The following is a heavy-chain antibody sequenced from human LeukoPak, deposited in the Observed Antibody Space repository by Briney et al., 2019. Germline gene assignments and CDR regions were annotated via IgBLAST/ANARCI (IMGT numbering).Heavy chain of an antibody. CDR1: GGSISSYY. Sequence: SETLSLTCTVSGGSISSYYWSWIRQPPGKGLEWIGYIYYSGSTNYNPSLKSRVNISVDTSKNQFSLKLSSVTAADTAVYYCARVAPSGYSSGWYFDYWGQGTLVTVSS. CDR2: IYYSGST. CDR3: ARVAPSGYSSGWYFDY. D-gene: IGHD6-19*01. V-gene: IGHV4-59*01. J-gene: IGHJ4*02.